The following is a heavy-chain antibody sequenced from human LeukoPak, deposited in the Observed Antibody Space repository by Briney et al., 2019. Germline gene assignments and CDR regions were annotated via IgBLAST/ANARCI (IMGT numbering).Heavy chain of an antibody. J-gene: IGHJ4*02. CDR1: GFTFSSYW. CDR3: VRDNSHDFWSGYLDY. CDR2: IKQDGSEK. V-gene: IGHV3-7*01. D-gene: IGHD3-3*01. Sequence: PGGSLRLSCAASGFTFSSYWMSWVHQAPGKGLEWVATIKQDGSEKYYVDSVKGRFTISRDNAKNSLYLQMNSLRAEDTAVYYCVRDNSHDFWSGYLDYWGQGTLVTVSS.